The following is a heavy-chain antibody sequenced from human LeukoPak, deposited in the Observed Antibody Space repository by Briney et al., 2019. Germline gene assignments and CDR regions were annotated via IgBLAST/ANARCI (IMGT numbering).Heavy chain of an antibody. CDR3: ARGLSGGNFDY. CDR1: GLTVSSNY. V-gene: IGHV3-53*01. D-gene: IGHD3-3*01. J-gene: IGHJ4*02. CDR2: IYRGGTT. Sequence: SGGSLRLSCAASGLTVSSNYMSWVRQAPGKGLEWASLIYRGGTTYYADSVKGRFTIYRDNSKNTLYLQMNSLRAEDTAIYYCARGLSGGNFDYWGQGTLVTVSS.